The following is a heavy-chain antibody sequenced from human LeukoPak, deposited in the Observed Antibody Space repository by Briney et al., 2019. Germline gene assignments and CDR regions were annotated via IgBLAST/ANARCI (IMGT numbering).Heavy chain of an antibody. CDR1: GFTFISYW. D-gene: IGHD6-19*01. Sequence: GGSLRLSCATSGFTFISYWMHWVRQAPGKGLEWVSNVNSDESTIHYADSVKGRFTVSRDNAKSMLYLQMNSLRVEDTAVYHCARENSGFDYWGQGTLVAVSS. V-gene: IGHV3-74*01. J-gene: IGHJ4*02. CDR2: VNSDESTI. CDR3: ARENSGFDY.